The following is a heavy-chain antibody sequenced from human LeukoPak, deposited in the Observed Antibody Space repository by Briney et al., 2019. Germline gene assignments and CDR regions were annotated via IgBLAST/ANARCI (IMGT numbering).Heavy chain of an antibody. CDR1: GFTFSDYY. CDR2: ISSSGSTI. CDR3: ANLQDSSSWYSSQYYYYGMDV. J-gene: IGHJ6*02. Sequence: PGGSLRLSCEASGFTFSDYYMSWIRQAPGKGLEWVSYISSSGSTIYYADSVKGRFTISRDNAKNSLYLQMNSLRAEDTAVYYCANLQDSSSWYSSQYYYYGMDVWGQGTTVTVSS. V-gene: IGHV3-11*01. D-gene: IGHD6-13*01.